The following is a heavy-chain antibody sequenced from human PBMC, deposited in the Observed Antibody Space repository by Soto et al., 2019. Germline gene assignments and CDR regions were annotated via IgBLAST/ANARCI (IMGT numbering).Heavy chain of an antibody. CDR1: GGSISSSSYY. CDR2: IYYSGST. D-gene: IGHD3-10*01. V-gene: IGHV4-39*01. Sequence: QLQLQESGPGLVKPSETLSLTCTVSGGSISSSSYYWGWIRQPPGKGLEWIGSIYYSGSTYYNPSLKSRVTISVDTSKNQFSLKLSSVTAADTAVYYCAVSRTRGLFDYWGQGTLVTVSS. J-gene: IGHJ4*02. CDR3: AVSRTRGLFDY.